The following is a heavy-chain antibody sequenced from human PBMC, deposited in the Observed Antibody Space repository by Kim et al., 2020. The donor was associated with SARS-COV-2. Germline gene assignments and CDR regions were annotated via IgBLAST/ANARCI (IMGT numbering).Heavy chain of an antibody. V-gene: IGHV4-34*01. J-gene: IGHJ4*02. CDR2: INHSGST. CDR1: GGSFSGYY. D-gene: IGHD3-9*01. Sequence: SETLSLTCAVYGGSFSGYYWSWIRQPPGKGLEWIGEINHSGSTNYNPSLKSRVTISVDTSKNQFSLKLSSVTAADTAVYYCARGLLRLPNVLRYFDCPRHFDYWGQGTLVTVSS. CDR3: ARGLLRLPNVLRYFDCPRHFDY.